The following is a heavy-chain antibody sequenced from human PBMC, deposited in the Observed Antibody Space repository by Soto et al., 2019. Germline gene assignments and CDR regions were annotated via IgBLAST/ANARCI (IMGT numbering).Heavy chain of an antibody. Sequence: PGGSLRLSCAASGFTFSSFEMNWVRQAPGKGLEWVSFSGSIGSTIYYADSVKGRFTISRDNAKNSLYLQMNSLRAEDTAVYYCARNYHMDVWGQGTTVTVSS. V-gene: IGHV3-48*03. CDR3: ARNYHMDV. CDR1: GFTFSSFE. CDR2: SGSIGSTI. J-gene: IGHJ6*02.